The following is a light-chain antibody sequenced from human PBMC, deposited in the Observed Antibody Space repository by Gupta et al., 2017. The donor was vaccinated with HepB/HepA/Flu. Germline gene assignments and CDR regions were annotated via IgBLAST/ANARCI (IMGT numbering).Light chain of an antibody. Sequence: DVVMTQPPDSLAVSLCERATINCKSSQSVLYTSDSKNYLAWYQQKPGQPPKLLIYWASSRESGVPDRFSGSGSGTDFTLTISSLQAEDVAVYYCDQYRYSPPTFGQGTKVEVK. CDR3: DQYRYSPPT. CDR2: WAS. J-gene: IGKJ1*01. V-gene: IGKV4-1*01. CDR1: QSVLYTSDSKNY.